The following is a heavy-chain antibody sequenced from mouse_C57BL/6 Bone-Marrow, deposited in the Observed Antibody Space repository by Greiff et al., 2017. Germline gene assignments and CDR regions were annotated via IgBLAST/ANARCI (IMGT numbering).Heavy chain of an antibody. V-gene: IGHV1-50*01. D-gene: IGHD2-2*01. Sequence: QVQLQQPGAELVKPGASVKLSCKASGYTFTSYWMQWVKQRPGQGLEWIGEIDPSDSYTNYNQKFKGKATLTVDTSSSTAYMQLSSLTSEDSAVYYCARGIYYGYERNYWGQGTTLTVSS. CDR1: GYTFTSYW. CDR3: ARGIYYGYERNY. J-gene: IGHJ2*01. CDR2: IDPSDSYT.